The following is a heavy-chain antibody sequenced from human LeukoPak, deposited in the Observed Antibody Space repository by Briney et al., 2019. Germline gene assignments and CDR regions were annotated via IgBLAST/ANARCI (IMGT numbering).Heavy chain of an antibody. V-gene: IGHV4-59*01. D-gene: IGHD4-17*01. CDR3: ASGAHGDSFDY. CDR1: GGSINGYF. J-gene: IGHJ4*02. Sequence: PSETLSLTCTVSGGSINGYFWTWIRQPPGKGLEWIGYISNSGSTNYNPSLKSRVTISVDTSKNQFSLRLSSVTAADTAVYYCASGAHGDSFDYWGQGTLVTVSS. CDR2: ISNSGST.